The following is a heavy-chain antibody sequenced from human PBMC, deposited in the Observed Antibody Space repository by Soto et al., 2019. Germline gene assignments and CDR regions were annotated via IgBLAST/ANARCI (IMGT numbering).Heavy chain of an antibody. CDR3: AKGVAGPHCTRTSCRFYFDY. V-gene: IGHV3-23*01. CDR2: ISDSGAT. D-gene: IGHD2-2*01. Sequence: EVQLLQSGGVLVQPGGSLRLSCAASGFTFNHYAMNWFLQAPGKGLEWVSTISDSGATYYADSVKGRFTISRDNSKIPLYLPMNSLRAEDTAVYFCAKGVAGPHCTRTSCRFYFDYWGQGTLVTVSS. J-gene: IGHJ4*02. CDR1: GFTFNHYA.